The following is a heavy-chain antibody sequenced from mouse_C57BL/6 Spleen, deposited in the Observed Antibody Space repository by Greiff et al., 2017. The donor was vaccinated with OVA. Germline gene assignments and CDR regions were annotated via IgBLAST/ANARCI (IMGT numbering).Heavy chain of an antibody. Sequence: QVTLKECGPGILQPSQTLSLTCSFSGFSLSTFGMGVGWIRQPSGKGLEWLAHIWWDDDKYYNPALKSRLTISKDTSKNKVFLKIANVDTADTATYYCARDFDYYGSSYGYFDVWGTGTTVTVSS. J-gene: IGHJ1*03. CDR1: GFSLSTFGMG. CDR3: ARDFDYYGSSYGYFDV. V-gene: IGHV8-8*01. CDR2: IWWDDDK. D-gene: IGHD1-1*01.